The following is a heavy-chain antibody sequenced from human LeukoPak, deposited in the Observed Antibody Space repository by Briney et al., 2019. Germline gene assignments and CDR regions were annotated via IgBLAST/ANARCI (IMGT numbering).Heavy chain of an antibody. CDR1: GFTFSSYS. V-gene: IGHV3-21*01. CDR3: ARGPTPYSGYDLEY. CDR2: ISSSSSYI. D-gene: IGHD5-12*01. J-gene: IGHJ4*02. Sequence: GGSLRLSCAASGFTFSSYSMNWVRQAPGKGLEWVSSISSSSSYIYYADSVKGRFTISRDNAKNSLYLQMNSLRAEDTAVYYCARGPTPYSGYDLEYWGQGTLVTVSS.